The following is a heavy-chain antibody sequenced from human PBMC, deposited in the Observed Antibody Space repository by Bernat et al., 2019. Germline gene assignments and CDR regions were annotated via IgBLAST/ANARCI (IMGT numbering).Heavy chain of an antibody. CDR1: GDSVSSNRAA. CDR3: ARGEGYYDSRGMDV. V-gene: IGHV6-1*01. CDR2: TYYRSKWYI. Sequence: QVQLQQSGPGLVKPSQTLSLTCAISGDSVSSNRAAWNWIRQSPSRGFEWLGRTYYRSKWYIDYAVSVKSRITINPDTSKNQFSLQLNSVTPEDTAVYYCARGEGYYDSRGMDVWGQGTTVTVSS. J-gene: IGHJ6*02. D-gene: IGHD3-22*01.